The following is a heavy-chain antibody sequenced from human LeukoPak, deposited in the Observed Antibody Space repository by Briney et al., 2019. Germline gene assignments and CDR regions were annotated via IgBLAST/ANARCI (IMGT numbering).Heavy chain of an antibody. V-gene: IGHV4-61*02. D-gene: IGHD2-15*01. J-gene: IGHJ4*02. CDR3: AGGTCSGGSCYSLGGIDY. CDR2: IYTSGST. CDR1: GGSISSGSYY. Sequence: SETLSLTCTVSGGSISSGSYYWSWIRQPAGKGLEWIGRIYTSGSTNYNPSLKSRVTISVDTSKNQFSLKLSSVTAADTAVYYCAGGTCSGGSCYSLGGIDYWGQGTLSPSPQ.